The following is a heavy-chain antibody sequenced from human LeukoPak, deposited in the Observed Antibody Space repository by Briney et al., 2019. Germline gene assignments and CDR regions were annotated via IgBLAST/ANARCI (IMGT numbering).Heavy chain of an antibody. D-gene: IGHD2-21*01. V-gene: IGHV3-30-3*01. CDR3: AKDQVMAYFDY. Sequence: TGGSLRLSCAASGFTFSSYAMHWVRQAPGKGLEWVAVISYDGSNKYYADSVKGRFTISRDNSKNTLYLQMNSLRAEDTAVYYCAKDQVMAYFDYWGQGTLVTVSS. CDR2: ISYDGSNK. CDR1: GFTFSSYA. J-gene: IGHJ4*02.